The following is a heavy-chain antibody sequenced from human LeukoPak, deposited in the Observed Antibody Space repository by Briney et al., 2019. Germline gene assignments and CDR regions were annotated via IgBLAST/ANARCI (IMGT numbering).Heavy chain of an antibody. CDR2: ISGSDAGT. D-gene: IGHD6-6*01. CDR1: GFTFNNYA. J-gene: IGHJ5*02. CDR3: ARDHSSSFRMGWFDP. Sequence: GGSLRLSCAASGFTFNNYAMSWVRQAPGKGLEWVSAISGSDAGTYYADSVKGRFTISRDNSKNTLYLQMNSLRAEDAAVYYCARDHSSSFRMGWFDPWGQGTLVTVSS. V-gene: IGHV3-23*01.